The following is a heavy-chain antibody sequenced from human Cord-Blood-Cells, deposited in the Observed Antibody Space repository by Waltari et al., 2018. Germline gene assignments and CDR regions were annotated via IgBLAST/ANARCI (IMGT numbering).Heavy chain of an antibody. D-gene: IGHD2-21*01. Sequence: QVQLQESGPGLVKPSGTLSLTCAVSGGSISSSNWWSWVRQPPGKGLEWIGEIYHSGRTNYNPSLKRRLTISVDTSKNQFSLKLSSVTAADTAVYYCARDQRLFRRFDYWGQGTLVTVSS. CDR3: ARDQRLFRRFDY. CDR1: GGSISSSNW. CDR2: IYHSGRT. J-gene: IGHJ4*02. V-gene: IGHV4-4*02.